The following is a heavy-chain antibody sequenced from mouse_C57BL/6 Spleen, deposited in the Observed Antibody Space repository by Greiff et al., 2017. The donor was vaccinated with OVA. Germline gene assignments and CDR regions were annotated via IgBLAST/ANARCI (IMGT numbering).Heavy chain of an antibody. J-gene: IGHJ3*01. CDR3: TTHYSSSYELAD. CDR1: GFNIKDDY. D-gene: IGHD1-1*01. CDR2: IDPENGDT. Sequence: VHVKQSGAELVRPGASVKLSCTASGFNIKDDYMHWVKQRPEQGLEWIGWIDPENGDTEYASKFQGKATITADTSSNTAYLQLSSLTSEDTAVYYCTTHYSSSYELADWGQGTLVTVSA. V-gene: IGHV14-4*01.